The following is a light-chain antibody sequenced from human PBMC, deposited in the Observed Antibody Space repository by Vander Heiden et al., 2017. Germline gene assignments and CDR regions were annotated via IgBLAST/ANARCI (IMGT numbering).Light chain of an antibody. V-gene: IGKV1-39*01. Sequence: EIQLTQSPSSLSASIGDRVSISCRTSQTIRDYVNWFQQKSAKAPKLLIYAATRLQSGVPSRFSGSGSGTDFTLTFSSLQPEDIAVYYCQQSYSTPLTFGGGTRVEI. CDR3: QQSYSTPLT. CDR2: AAT. CDR1: QTIRDY. J-gene: IGKJ4*01.